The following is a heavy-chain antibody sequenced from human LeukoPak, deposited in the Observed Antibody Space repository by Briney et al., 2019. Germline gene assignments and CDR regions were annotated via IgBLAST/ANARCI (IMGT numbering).Heavy chain of an antibody. J-gene: IGHJ3*02. D-gene: IGHD3-3*01. CDR1: GGTFSSYA. Sequence: SVKVSCKASGGTFSSYAISWVRQAPGQGLEWMGGIIPIFGTANYAQKFQGRVTITTDESTSTAYMELSSLRSEDTAVYYCARLSKYYDFWSGYYDDAFDIWGQGTMVTVSS. CDR2: IIPIFGTA. CDR3: ARLSKYYDFWSGYYDDAFDI. V-gene: IGHV1-69*05.